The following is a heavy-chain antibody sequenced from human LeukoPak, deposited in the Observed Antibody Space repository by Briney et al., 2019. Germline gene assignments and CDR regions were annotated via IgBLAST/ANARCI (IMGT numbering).Heavy chain of an antibody. Sequence: GGSLRLSCAASGFTFSSYAMNWVRQAPGKGLEWVSTISGGDDITYYADSVKGRFTISRDNSKNTLYLQMNSLRVEDTAVYYCARAMGSSSHWGQGTLVTVSS. CDR3: ARAMGSSSH. CDR1: GFTFSSYA. V-gene: IGHV3-23*01. D-gene: IGHD6-6*01. J-gene: IGHJ4*02. CDR2: ISGGDDIT.